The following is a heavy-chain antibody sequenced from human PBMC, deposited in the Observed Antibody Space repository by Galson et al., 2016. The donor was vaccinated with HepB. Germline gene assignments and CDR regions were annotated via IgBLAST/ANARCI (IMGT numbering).Heavy chain of an antibody. CDR2: IFWDDET. J-gene: IGHJ6*02. CDR1: GFSLTTSGVG. D-gene: IGHD3-22*01. V-gene: IGHV2-5*02. Sequence: PALVKPTQTLTLTCTLSGFSLTTSGVGVGWIRQPPGKALEWLALIFWDDETLYSPSLESRLTITKDTSKNLVVLTLTNVDPVDTATYYCARRLSYHDSGGNRVIFGYSMDVWGQGTTVTVSS. CDR3: ARRLSYHDSGGNRVIFGYSMDV.